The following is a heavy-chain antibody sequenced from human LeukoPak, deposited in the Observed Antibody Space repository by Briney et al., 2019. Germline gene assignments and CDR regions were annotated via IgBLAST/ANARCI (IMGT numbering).Heavy chain of an antibody. Sequence: PGGSLRLSCAASGFDFITYAMSWVRQAPGKGLEWVSAISGRGGTTYYADSVKGRFTISRDNSKNTLYLQMKSLRAEDTAIYYCAKDHISLSTQTYDYWGQGTLVTVSS. D-gene: IGHD2/OR15-2a*01. V-gene: IGHV3-23*01. J-gene: IGHJ4*02. CDR2: ISGRGGTT. CDR1: GFDFITYA. CDR3: AKDHISLSTQTYDY.